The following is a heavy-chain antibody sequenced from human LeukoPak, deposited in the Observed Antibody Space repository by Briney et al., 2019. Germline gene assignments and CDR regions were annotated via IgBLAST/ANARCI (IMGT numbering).Heavy chain of an antibody. J-gene: IGHJ4*02. CDR3: ARVPTYYYDSSGYYLDY. CDR2: IYYSGST. D-gene: IGHD3-22*01. CDR1: GGSISSGDYY. V-gene: IGHV4-30-4*08. Sequence: SETLPLTCTVSGGSISSGDYYWSWIRQPPGKSLEWIGYIYYSGSTYYNPSLKSRVTISVDTSKNQFSLKLSSVTAAHTAVYYCARVPTYYYDSSGYYLDYWGQGTLVTVSS.